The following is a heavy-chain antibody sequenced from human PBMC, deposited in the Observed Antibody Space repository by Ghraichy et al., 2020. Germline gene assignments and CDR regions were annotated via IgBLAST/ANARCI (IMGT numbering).Heavy chain of an antibody. D-gene: IGHD2-2*01. CDR1: GGSFSGYY. CDR3: ARGGGVPADGY. Sequence: SETLSLTCAVYGGSFSGYYWSWIRQPPGKGLEWIGEINHSGSTNYNPSLKSRVTISVDTSKNQFSLKLSSVTAADTAVYYCARGGGVPADGYWGQGTLVTVSS. J-gene: IGHJ4*02. V-gene: IGHV4-34*01. CDR2: INHSGST.